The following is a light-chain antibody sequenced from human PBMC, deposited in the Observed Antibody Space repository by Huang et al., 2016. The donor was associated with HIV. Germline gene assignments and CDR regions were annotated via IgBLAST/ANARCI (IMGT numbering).Light chain of an antibody. CDR2: QAS. Sequence: DIQMTQSSFSLSASVGDRVTITCRASQDINFYLAWFQQKPGNAPKSLIYQASSLQSGVPSRFSGSGSGTEFTLTIRSLQPEDSATYFCQQYKSYPPTFGQGTKVDIK. CDR3: QQYKSYPPT. V-gene: IGKV1-16*01. J-gene: IGKJ1*01. CDR1: QDINFY.